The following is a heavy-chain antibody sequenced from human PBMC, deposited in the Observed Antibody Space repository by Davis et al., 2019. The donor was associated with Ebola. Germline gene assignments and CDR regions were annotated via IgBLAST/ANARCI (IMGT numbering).Heavy chain of an antibody. CDR3: ARQGVTWFRELLSGYYYGMDV. J-gene: IGHJ6*02. D-gene: IGHD3-10*01. V-gene: IGHV3-21*01. CDR2: ISSSSSYI. Sequence: VILGGSLRLSCAASGFTFSSYSMNWVRQAPGKGLEWVSSISSSSSYIYYADSVKGRFTISRDNAKNSLYLQMNSLRAEDTAVYYCARQGVTWFRELLSGYYYGMDVWGQGTTVTVSS. CDR1: GFTFSSYS.